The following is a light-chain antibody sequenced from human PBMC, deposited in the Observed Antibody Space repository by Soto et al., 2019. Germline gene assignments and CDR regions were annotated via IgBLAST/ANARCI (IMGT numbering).Light chain of an antibody. J-gene: IGKJ2*01. CDR1: QSISSW. CDR2: DAS. V-gene: IGKV1-5*01. CDR3: QQYNSYSYT. Sequence: DIQMTQSPSTLSASVGDRVTITWRASQSISSWLAWYQQKPGKAPKLLIYDASSLESGVPSRFSGSGSGTEFTLTISSLQPDDFATYYCQQYNSYSYTFGQGTKLEIK.